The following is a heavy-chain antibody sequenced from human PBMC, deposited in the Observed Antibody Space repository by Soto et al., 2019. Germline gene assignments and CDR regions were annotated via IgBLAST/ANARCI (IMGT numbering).Heavy chain of an antibody. CDR3: ARGAHYDFDY. Sequence: SETLSLTCTVSGGSISSYYWSWIRQPPGKGLEWIGYIYYSGSTNYNPSLKSRVTMSVDTSKNQFSLKLSSVTAADTAVYYCARGAHYDFDYWGQGTLVTVSS. CDR1: GGSISSYY. D-gene: IGHD4-17*01. J-gene: IGHJ4*02. V-gene: IGHV4-59*01. CDR2: IYYSGST.